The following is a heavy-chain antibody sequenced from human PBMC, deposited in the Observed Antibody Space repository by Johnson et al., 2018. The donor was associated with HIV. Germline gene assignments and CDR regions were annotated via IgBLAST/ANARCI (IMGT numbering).Heavy chain of an antibody. CDR2: IQSGGGT. CDR3: AKDPVGATWAFDI. D-gene: IGHD1-26*01. Sequence: VQLVESEGGLVQPGGSLRLSCTASGFTVSSNYMSWVRQAPGTGLKWVAIIQSGGGTYHADSVKGRFTISRDNSKNTLFLEMDSLRAEDTAVYYCAKDPVGATWAFDIWGKGTMVTVSS. CDR1: GFTVSSNY. J-gene: IGHJ3*02. V-gene: IGHV3-66*02.